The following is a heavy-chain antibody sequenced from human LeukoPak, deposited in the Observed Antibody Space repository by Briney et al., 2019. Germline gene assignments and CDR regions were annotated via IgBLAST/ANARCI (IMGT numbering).Heavy chain of an antibody. CDR3: ARYPGYYYYYMDV. V-gene: IGHV4-39*01. CDR2: MYHSGST. J-gene: IGHJ6*03. Sequence: SETLSLTCNVSGGSISRSGYYWGWIRQPPGKGLEWIGSMYHSGSTYYNPSLKSRVTISVDKSKNQFSLKLSSVTAADTAVYYCARYPGYYYYYMDVWGKGTTVTISS. CDR1: GGSISRSGYY.